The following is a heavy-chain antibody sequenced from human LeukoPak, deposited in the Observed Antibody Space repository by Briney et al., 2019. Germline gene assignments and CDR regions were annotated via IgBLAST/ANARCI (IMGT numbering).Heavy chain of an antibody. Sequence: SETLSLTCAVYGGSFSGYYWSWIRQPPGKGLEWIGEINHSGTTNYNPSLKSRVTISVDTSKNQFSLKLSSVTAADTAVYYCARGRDSSGSSYDAFDIWGQGTMVTVSS. CDR3: ARGRDSSGSSYDAFDI. D-gene: IGHD3-22*01. V-gene: IGHV4-34*01. CDR2: INHSGTT. J-gene: IGHJ3*02. CDR1: GGSFSGYY.